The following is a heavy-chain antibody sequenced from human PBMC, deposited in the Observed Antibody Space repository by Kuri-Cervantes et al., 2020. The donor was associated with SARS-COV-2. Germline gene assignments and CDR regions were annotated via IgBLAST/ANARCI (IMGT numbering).Heavy chain of an antibody. CDR1: GGSFSDYY. CDR2: MYYSGST. CDR3: ARHMPGTAYYDTSGYYKRNYYYYMDV. D-gene: IGHD3-22*01. V-gene: IGHV4-39*01. Sequence: SETLSLTCAVYGGSFSDYYWGWIRQPPGKGLEWIGSMYYSGSTYYNPSLQSRVTIALDTSRNQFSLKLRSVTAADTAVYYCARHMPGTAYYDTSGYYKRNYYYYMDVWGKGTTVTVSS. J-gene: IGHJ6*03.